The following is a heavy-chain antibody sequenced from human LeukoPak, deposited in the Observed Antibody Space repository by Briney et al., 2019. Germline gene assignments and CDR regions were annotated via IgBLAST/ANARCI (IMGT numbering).Heavy chain of an antibody. D-gene: IGHD2-15*01. V-gene: IGHV1-2*02. CDR1: GYTFTGYY. CDR3: ARGCLSKSCGGGSKNWLDP. Sequence: VASVKVSCKASGYTFTGYYMHWVRQAPGQGLEWMGWINPNSGGTNYAQKFQGRVTMTRDTSISTAYMELSRLRSDDTAVYYCARGCLSKSCGGGSKNWLDPWGQGTLVTVSS. CDR2: INPNSGGT. J-gene: IGHJ5*02.